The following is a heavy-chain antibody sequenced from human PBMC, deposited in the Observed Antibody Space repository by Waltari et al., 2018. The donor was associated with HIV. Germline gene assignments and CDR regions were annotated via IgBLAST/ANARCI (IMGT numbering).Heavy chain of an antibody. Sequence: QVQLMQSGPEVRKPGASVTVSCRASGYNFSGYYMHWVRQAPGQGLEWMGWINPNSGNTHLAQKFKGKVTMTRVTSIRTAYLEMRRLKSDDTAIYYCARDGVGDAAFDYWGQGTLVTVS. J-gene: IGHJ4*02. CDR1: GYNFSGYY. D-gene: IGHD1-26*01. CDR2: INPNSGNT. CDR3: ARDGVGDAAFDY. V-gene: IGHV1-2*02.